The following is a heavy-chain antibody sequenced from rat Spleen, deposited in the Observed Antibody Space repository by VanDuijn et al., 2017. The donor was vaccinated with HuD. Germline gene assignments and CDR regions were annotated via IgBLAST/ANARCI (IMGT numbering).Heavy chain of an antibody. V-gene: IGHV5-7*01. CDR2: ISSDGRRN. D-gene: IGHD4-3*01. J-gene: IGHJ2*01. CDR1: GFTFSDYY. Sequence: EVQLVESDGGLVQPGRSLKLSCAASGFTFSDYYMAWVRQAPTKGLEWVATISSDGRRNYYRDSVKGRFTISRDNAKSTLYLQMNSLRSEDTATYYCTRVGVLFDYWGQGVMVTVSS. CDR3: TRVGVLFDY.